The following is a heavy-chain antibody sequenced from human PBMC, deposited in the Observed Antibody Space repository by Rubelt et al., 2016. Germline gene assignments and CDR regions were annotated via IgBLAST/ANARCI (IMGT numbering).Heavy chain of an antibody. J-gene: IGHJ4*02. V-gene: IGHV4-34*01. CDR3: ARPSRSGSYGY. Sequence: QVQLHQWGAGLLKPSDTLSLTCAVYGGSLSGYHWSWIRQPPGKGLEWIGEIGHRGSTSYNPSLESRATISVDTSKNQSTLKLSAVAAADTAVYNCARPSRSGSYGYWGQGTMVTVSS. CDR2: IGHRGST. CDR1: GGSLSGYH. D-gene: IGHD1-26*01.